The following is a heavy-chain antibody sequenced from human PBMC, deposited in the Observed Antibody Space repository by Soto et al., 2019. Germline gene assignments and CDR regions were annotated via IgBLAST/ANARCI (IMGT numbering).Heavy chain of an antibody. CDR3: ARQGEDWGSDWFDT. D-gene: IGHD7-27*01. Sequence: PSETLSLTCTVSGGSISSYYWSWIRQPPGKGLEWIGYIYYSGSTNYNPSLKSRVTISVDTSKNQFSLKLSSVTAADTAVYYCARQGEDWGSDWFDTWGQGTLVTVS. V-gene: IGHV4-59*08. CDR2: IYYSGST. J-gene: IGHJ5*02. CDR1: GGSISSYY.